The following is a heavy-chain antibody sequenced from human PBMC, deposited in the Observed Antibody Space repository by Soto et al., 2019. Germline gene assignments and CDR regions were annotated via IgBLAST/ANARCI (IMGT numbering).Heavy chain of an antibody. CDR1: GFTFSSYS. CDR2: ISSSSSTI. CDR3: ARERGRYYDY. Sequence: GGSLRLSCAASGFTFSSYSMNWVRQAPGKGLEWVSYISSSSSTIYYADSVKGRFTISRDNAKNSLYLQMNSLRAEDTAVYYCARERGRYYDYWGQGTLVTVSS. J-gene: IGHJ4*02. V-gene: IGHV3-48*04.